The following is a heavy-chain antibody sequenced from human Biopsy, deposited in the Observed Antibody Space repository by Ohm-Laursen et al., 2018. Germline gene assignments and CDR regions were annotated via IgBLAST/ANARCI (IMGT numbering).Heavy chain of an antibody. CDR3: ARAAFGPFDS. CDR2: ISYSRDT. J-gene: IGHJ4*02. D-gene: IGHD3-16*01. Sequence: SDTLSLTCTVSGGPISGSSWSWIRQAPGKGLEWIGYISYSRDTNYNPSLKSRITISVDTSKNQFSLRLSSVTAADTAVYYCARAAFGPFDSWGQGALVTVSS. CDR1: GGPISGSS. V-gene: IGHV4-59*12.